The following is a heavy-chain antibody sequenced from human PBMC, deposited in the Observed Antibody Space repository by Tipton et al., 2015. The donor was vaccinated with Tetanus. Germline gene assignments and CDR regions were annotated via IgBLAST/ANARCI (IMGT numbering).Heavy chain of an antibody. CDR1: GGSISSGGYY. Sequence: TLSLTCTVSGGSISSGGYYWSWIRQHPGKGLERIGDIYYSGSTYYNPSLKSRVTLSVDTSKNHFSLKLNSVTVAATAVYFGARVQARGARGGNYFDYWGQGTLVPIST. CDR3: ARVQARGARGGNYFDY. D-gene: IGHD3-16*01. J-gene: IGHJ4*02. CDR2: IYYSGST. V-gene: IGHV4-31*03.